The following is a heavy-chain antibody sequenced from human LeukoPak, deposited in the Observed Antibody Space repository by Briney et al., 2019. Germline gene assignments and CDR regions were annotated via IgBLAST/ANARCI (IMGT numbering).Heavy chain of an antibody. Sequence: KPSETLSLTCTVSGGFISTSYFWTWIRQSAGKGLEWIGRIYSSGSTTYNPSLKSRVTMSIDTSRNQFSLNLSSVTAADTAVYYCARDGIHYGSGFDAWGQGTLVTVSS. V-gene: IGHV4-4*07. CDR2: IYSSGST. CDR1: GGFISTSYF. J-gene: IGHJ5*02. CDR3: ARDGIHYGSGFDA. D-gene: IGHD3-10*01.